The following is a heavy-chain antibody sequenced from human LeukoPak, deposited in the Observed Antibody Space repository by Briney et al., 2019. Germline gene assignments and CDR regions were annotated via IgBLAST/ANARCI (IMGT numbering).Heavy chain of an antibody. J-gene: IGHJ4*02. CDR3: ARLFDFWSASGGPDY. D-gene: IGHD3-3*01. V-gene: IGHV4-39*01. Sequence: SETLSLTCTVSGGSISSSSYYWGWIRQPPGKGLEWIGSIYYSGSTYYNPSLKSRVTISVDTSKNRFSLKVTSVTAADSAIYYCARLFDFWSASGGPDYWGQGTLVTVSS. CDR2: IYYSGST. CDR1: GGSISSSSYY.